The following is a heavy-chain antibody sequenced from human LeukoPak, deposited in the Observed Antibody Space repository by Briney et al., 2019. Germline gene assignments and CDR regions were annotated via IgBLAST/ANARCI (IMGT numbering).Heavy chain of an antibody. D-gene: IGHD3-3*01. Sequence: ASVKVSRKGSGYPFSSYYMHWLRQAPGQGLEWMGWIDFSGGTKYAEKFRGRVTMSRDTSVATAYMELTSLTYDDTAVYYCARDLRFFDYWGQGTLVTVSS. CDR2: IDFSGGT. CDR3: ARDLRFFDY. V-gene: IGHV1-2*02. J-gene: IGHJ4*02. CDR1: GYPFSSYY.